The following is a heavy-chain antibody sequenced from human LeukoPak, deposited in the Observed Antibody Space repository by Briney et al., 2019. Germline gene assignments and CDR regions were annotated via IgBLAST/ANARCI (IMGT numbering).Heavy chain of an antibody. Sequence: PSETLSLTCTVSGGSISSYYWSWIRQPAGKGLEWIGRIYTSGSTNYNPSLKSRVTMSVDTSKNQFSLKLSSVTAADTAVYYCARSEVGATGDYYYYYMDVWGKGTTVTISS. J-gene: IGHJ6*03. V-gene: IGHV4-4*07. CDR3: ARSEVGATGDYYYYYMDV. D-gene: IGHD1-26*01. CDR1: GGSISSYY. CDR2: IYTSGST.